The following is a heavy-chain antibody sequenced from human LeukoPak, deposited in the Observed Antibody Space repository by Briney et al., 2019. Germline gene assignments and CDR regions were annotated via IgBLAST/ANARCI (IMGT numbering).Heavy chain of an antibody. D-gene: IGHD2-8*02. Sequence: GGSLTLSCAGTGFAFNMFAIDWVRQAPGKGLEWVSGLSRGGSTTNYADSVKGRFTISRDKSQNSVFLQLNSLRPDDTAVYFCARQQRIRNCTEGVCTEGYYFDYWGQGTLVTVSS. V-gene: IGHV3-23*01. CDR2: LSRGGSTT. CDR3: ARQQRIRNCTEGVCTEGYYFDY. J-gene: IGHJ4*02. CDR1: GFAFNMFA.